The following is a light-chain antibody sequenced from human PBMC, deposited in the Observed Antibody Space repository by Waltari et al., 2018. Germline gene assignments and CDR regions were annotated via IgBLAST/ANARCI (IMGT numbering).Light chain of an antibody. Sequence: SYELTQPSSVSVSPGQTARITCSGDVLAKKYARWFQQKPGQAPVVVICKDRERPSGIPERFSGSSSGTTVTLTISGAQVEDEGDYYCYSATDNYRVFGGCTKLTVL. J-gene: IGLJ3*02. V-gene: IGLV3-27*01. CDR2: KDR. CDR1: VLAKKY. CDR3: YSATDNYRV.